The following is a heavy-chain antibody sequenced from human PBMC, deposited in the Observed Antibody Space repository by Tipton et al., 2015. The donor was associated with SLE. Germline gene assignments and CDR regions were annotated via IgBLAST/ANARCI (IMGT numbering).Heavy chain of an antibody. CDR2: LYYSESP. V-gene: IGHV4-39*07. CDR3: ARVLGVVKSYYMDV. Sequence: TLSLTCTVSGGSINISGYYWGWIRQPPGKGLEWIGSLYYSESPYYNPSLKSRVTISVDTSKNQFSLKVSSVTAADTAVYYCARVLGVVKSYYMDVWGKGTTVTVSS. CDR1: GGSINISGYY. J-gene: IGHJ6*03. D-gene: IGHD3-3*01.